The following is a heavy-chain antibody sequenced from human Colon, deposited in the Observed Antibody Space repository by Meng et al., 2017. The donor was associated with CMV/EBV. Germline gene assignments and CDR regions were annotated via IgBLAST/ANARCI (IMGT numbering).Heavy chain of an antibody. D-gene: IGHD2-2*01. CDR3: VRLGYCSSPSCQKSYFYGLDV. CDR2: ISSDSKYI. Sequence: GGSLRLSCAVSGLSVSIHYMSWLRQAPGKGLEWVSFISSDSKYIYYSDSVKGRFTISRDNSERSLYLHMNSVRADDTAMYYCVRLGYCSSPSCQKSYFYGLDVWGQGTTVTVSS. J-gene: IGHJ6*02. V-gene: IGHV3-21*01. CDR1: GLSVSIHY.